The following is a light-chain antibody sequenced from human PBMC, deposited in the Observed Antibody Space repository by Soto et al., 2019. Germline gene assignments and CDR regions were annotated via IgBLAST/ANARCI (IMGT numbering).Light chain of an antibody. J-gene: IGKJ1*01. CDR3: QQYYDYSWT. Sequence: DVQMTQSPSTLSASVGDRVTITCRASQNIGDWLAWFQQKPGSAPKLLIYKASNLESGVPSTFSGSASGTEFTLTISSLQPADFATYYCQQYYDYSWTFGQGTKVDIK. CDR1: QNIGDW. V-gene: IGKV1-5*03. CDR2: KAS.